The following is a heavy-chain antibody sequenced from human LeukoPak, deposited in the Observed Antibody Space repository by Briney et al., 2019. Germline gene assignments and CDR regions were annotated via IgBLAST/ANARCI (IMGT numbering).Heavy chain of an antibody. CDR2: INHSGSS. CDR3: ARDSYSRTHDY. V-gene: IGHV4-34*01. Sequence: SETLSLICGVYGGSFSGYYWSWIRQPPGKGLEWIGEINHSGSSNNNPSLKSRVTISVDTSKNQFSLKLSSVTAADTAIYYCARDSYSRTHDYWGQGTLVTVSS. CDR1: GGSFSGYY. J-gene: IGHJ4*02. D-gene: IGHD6-13*01.